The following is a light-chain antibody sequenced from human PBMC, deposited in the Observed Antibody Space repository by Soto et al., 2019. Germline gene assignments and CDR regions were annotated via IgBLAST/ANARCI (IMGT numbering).Light chain of an antibody. CDR2: GAS. J-gene: IGKJ3*01. V-gene: IGKV3-15*01. Sequence: EIVMTQSPATLSVSPGERATLSCRASQSVSSNLAWYQQKPGQAPRLLIYGASTRATGIPARFSGSGSGTEFTLTISSLQSEDFAVYYCQQRSNWTAFGPGTKVDSK. CDR3: QQRSNWTA. CDR1: QSVSSN.